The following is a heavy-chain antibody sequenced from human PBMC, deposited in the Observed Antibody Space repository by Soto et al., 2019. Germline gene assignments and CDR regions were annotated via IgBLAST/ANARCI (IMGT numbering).Heavy chain of an antibody. D-gene: IGHD6-19*01. V-gene: IGHV2-26*01. CDR2: IDSSGEK. Sequence: QVTLKESGPVLVKPSETLTLRCTVSGLSITDSEMGVSWIRQPPGQPLEWLAHIDSSGEKSYRTFLKSRLAISKDTSKSQIVLTMTNMVPADTATYYCARRHLAVAVSPWFDPWGQGIPVTVSS. CDR1: GLSITDSEMG. CDR3: ARRHLAVAVSPWFDP. J-gene: IGHJ5*02.